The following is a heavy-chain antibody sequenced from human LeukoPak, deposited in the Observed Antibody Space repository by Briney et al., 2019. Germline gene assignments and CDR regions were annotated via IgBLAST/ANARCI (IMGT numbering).Heavy chain of an antibody. CDR3: TRHGYSYGYVHYYYGMDV. CDR1: GFTFSSYA. Sequence: QPGGSLRLSCAASGFTFSSYAMSWVRQAPGKGLEWVSAISGSGGSTYYADSVKGRFTISRDDSKNTAYLQMNSLKTEDTAVYYCTRHGYSYGYVHYYYGMDVWGQGTTVTVSS. V-gene: IGHV3-23*01. J-gene: IGHJ6*02. CDR2: ISGSGGST. D-gene: IGHD5-18*01.